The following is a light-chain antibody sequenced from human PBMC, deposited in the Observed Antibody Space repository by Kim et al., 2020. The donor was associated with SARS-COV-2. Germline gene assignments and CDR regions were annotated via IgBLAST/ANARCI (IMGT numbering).Light chain of an antibody. CDR3: SSFTTSSTLV. CDR1: SSDVGAYNR. CDR2: EVA. V-gene: IGLV2-18*02. J-gene: IGLJ2*01. Sequence: QSALTQPPSVSGSPGQSVTISCTETSSDVGAYNRVSWYQQPPGTAPKLIIYEVANRPSGVPDRFSGSKSDNTASLTISGLQAEDEAHYYCSSFTTSSTLVFGGATQLTVL.